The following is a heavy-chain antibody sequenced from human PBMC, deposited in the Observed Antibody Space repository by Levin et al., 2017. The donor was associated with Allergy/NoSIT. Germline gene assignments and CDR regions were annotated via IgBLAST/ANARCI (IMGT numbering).Heavy chain of an antibody. V-gene: IGHV1-2*06. D-gene: IGHD6-13*01. CDR3: ARGSGRDLNIVDIAAAGTLGWFDP. Sequence: GESLKISCKASGYTFTGYYMHWVRQAPGQGLEWMGRINPNSGGTNYAQKFQGRVTMTRDTSISTAYMELSRLRSDDTAVYYCARGSGRDLNIVDIAAAGTLGWFDPWGQGTLVTVSS. CDR1: GYTFTGYY. J-gene: IGHJ5*02. CDR2: INPNSGGT.